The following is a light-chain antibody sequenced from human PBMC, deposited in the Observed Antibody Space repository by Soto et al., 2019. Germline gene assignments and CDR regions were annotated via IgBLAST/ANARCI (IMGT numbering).Light chain of an antibody. J-gene: IGKJ1*01. V-gene: IGKV1-5*03. CDR2: KAS. Sequence: DIQMTQSPSTLSASVGDRVTLTCRASQRISNWLAWYQQKPGKAPKLLNHKASTLESGVPSRFSSSGSGTEFTLTISSLQPDDFATYYCQQYYSYWTFGQGTKVEIK. CDR1: QRISNW. CDR3: QQYYSYWT.